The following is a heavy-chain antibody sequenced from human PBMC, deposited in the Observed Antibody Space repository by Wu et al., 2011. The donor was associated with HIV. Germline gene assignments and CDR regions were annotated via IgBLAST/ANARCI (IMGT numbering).Heavy chain of an antibody. J-gene: IGHJ4*02. Sequence: QVQLVQSGAEVKKPGASVKVSCKASGYTFTSYGISWVRQAPGQGLEWMGWISAYNGNTNYAQKLQGRVTMTTDPSTNTAYMELRSLRSDDTAVYFCARSPYDTSAYVLLYWGQGTLVTVSS. CDR2: ISAYNGNT. V-gene: IGHV1-18*01. CDR1: GYTFTSYG. D-gene: IGHD3-22*01. CDR3: ARSPYDTSAYVLLY.